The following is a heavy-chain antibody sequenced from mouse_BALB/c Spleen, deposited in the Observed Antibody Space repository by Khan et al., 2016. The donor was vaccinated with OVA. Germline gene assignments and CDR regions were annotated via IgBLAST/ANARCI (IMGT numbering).Heavy chain of an antibody. Sequence: QVQLKQSGPGLVAPSQSLSITCTVSGFSLSRYIINWVRQPPGKGLEWLGMIWGGGGTDYNSTLKSRLSISKDNSKRKVFLKMNSLQTDDTTMYYCARGYYRYDGYYAMDYWGQGTSVTVSS. D-gene: IGHD2-14*01. CDR1: GFSLSRYI. CDR2: IWGGGGT. J-gene: IGHJ4*01. V-gene: IGHV2-6-4*01. CDR3: ARGYYRYDGYYAMDY.